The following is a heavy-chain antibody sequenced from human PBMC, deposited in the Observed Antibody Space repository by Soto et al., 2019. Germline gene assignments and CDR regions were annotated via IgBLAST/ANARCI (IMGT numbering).Heavy chain of an antibody. Sequence: SQTLSLTCAISGDSVSNNSVAWNWVRQSPSSGLEWQGRAYYRSKWHYDYAPSVSSRITINPDTSKNHFSLQLNSVSPEDAAVYYCARTLRGRGVKYFDDWGQGTLVTVSS. V-gene: IGHV6-1*01. D-gene: IGHD3-10*01. CDR2: AYYRSKWHY. CDR1: GDSVSNNSVA. J-gene: IGHJ4*02. CDR3: ARTLRGRGVKYFDD.